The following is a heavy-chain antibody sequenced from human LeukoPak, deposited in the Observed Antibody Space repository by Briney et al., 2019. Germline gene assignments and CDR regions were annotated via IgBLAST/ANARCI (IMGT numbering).Heavy chain of an antibody. CDR2: IYYSGSA. CDR1: GGSISSHY. V-gene: IGHV4-59*11. Sequence: SETLSLTCTDSGGSISSHYWSWIRRPPGKGLEWIGYIYYSGSANYNPSLKSRVTISVDTSKNQFSLKLSSVTAADTAVYYCARSRYYYDSSGYIPPYFDYWGQGTLVTVSS. J-gene: IGHJ4*02. D-gene: IGHD3-22*01. CDR3: ARSRYYYDSSGYIPPYFDY.